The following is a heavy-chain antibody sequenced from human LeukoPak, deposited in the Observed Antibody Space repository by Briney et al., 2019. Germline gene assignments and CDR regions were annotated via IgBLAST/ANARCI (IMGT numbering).Heavy chain of an antibody. CDR3: VSDYVRFGDYYFDY. V-gene: IGHV3-23*01. D-gene: IGHD3-10*01. CDR1: GFTFSSYA. CDR2: ISGSGGST. Sequence: GGSLRLSCAASGFTFSSYAMSWVRQAPGKGLEWVSAISGSGGSTYYADSVKGRFTISRDNSKNTLYLQMNSLRAEDTAVYYCVSDYVRFGDYYFDYWGQGTLVTVSS. J-gene: IGHJ4*02.